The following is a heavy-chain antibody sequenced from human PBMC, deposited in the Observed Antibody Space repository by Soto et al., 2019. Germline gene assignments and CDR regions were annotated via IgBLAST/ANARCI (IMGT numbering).Heavy chain of an antibody. V-gene: IGHV1-18*04. CDR1: GYNFTTDG. Sequence: QVQLVQSGAEVKKPGASVKVSCKASGYNFTTDGISWVRQAPGQGLEWVGWISAYNGNTKSAQTFQGRVTMTTDTSTYTAYREVRSLRSDDTSVYYCTIEVEPSAYFDSGGQGTLFTVSA. CDR2: ISAYNGNT. J-gene: IGHJ4*02. CDR3: TIEVEPSAYFDS.